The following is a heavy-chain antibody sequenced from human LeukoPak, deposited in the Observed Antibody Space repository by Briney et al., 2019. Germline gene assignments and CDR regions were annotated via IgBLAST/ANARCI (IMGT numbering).Heavy chain of an antibody. Sequence: SVKVSCKASGYTFTGYYMHWVRQAPGQGLEWMGRIIPIFGTANYAQKFQGRVTITTDESTSTAYMELSSLRSEGTAVYYCAREPGSYPGDALDIWGQGTMVTVSS. D-gene: IGHD3-10*01. CDR3: AREPGSYPGDALDI. CDR2: IIPIFGTA. V-gene: IGHV1-69*05. J-gene: IGHJ3*02. CDR1: GYTFTGYY.